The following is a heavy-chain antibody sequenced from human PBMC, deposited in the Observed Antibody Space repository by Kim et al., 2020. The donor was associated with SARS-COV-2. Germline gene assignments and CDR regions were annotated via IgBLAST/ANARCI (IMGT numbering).Heavy chain of an antibody. CDR3: ARGRRAVVYLFDY. V-gene: IGHV3-74*01. Sequence: GGSLRLSCEASGFSFSTYEMHWVRQAPGKGLEWLAHITPDGGNTHYADSVKGRFTTSRDNTRHTLFLHLSSLTVDDTAVYFCARGRRAVVYLFDY. CDR1: GFSFSTYE. D-gene: IGHD1-26*01. CDR2: ITPDGGNT. J-gene: IGHJ4*01.